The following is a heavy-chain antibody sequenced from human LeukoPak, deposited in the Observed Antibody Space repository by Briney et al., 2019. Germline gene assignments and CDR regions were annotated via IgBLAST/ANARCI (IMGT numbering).Heavy chain of an antibody. V-gene: IGHV4-38-2*02. J-gene: IGHJ2*01. CDR2: IYHSGST. D-gene: IGHD3-9*01. CDR3: ARAAYYDILTGYYSPAHPNWYFDL. CDR1: GYSISSGYY. Sequence: SETLSLTCTVSGYSISSGYYWGWIRQPPGKGLEWIGSIYHSGSTYYNPSLKSRVTISVDTSKNQFSLKLSSVTAADTAVYYCARAAYYDILTGYYSPAHPNWYFDLWGRGTLVTVSS.